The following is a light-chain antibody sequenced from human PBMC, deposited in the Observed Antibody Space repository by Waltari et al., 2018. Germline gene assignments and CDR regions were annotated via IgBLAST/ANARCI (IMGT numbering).Light chain of an antibody. V-gene: IGKV1-27*01. CDR1: QGINKE. J-gene: IGKJ1*01. CDR2: AAS. Sequence: DIQMTQSPSSLSASVGDTVTVTCRESQGINKEITWYQQKPGKAPTPLIYAASILQTGVSSRFSGSGSGTDFTLTISRLQPEDVATYYCQQDYATPWTFGQGTKVEVK. CDR3: QQDYATPWT.